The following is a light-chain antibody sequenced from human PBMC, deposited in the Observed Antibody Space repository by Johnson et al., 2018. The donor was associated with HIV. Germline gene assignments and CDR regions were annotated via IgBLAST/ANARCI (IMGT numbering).Light chain of an antibody. V-gene: IGLV1-51*02. CDR1: SSNIGNNY. J-gene: IGLJ1*01. Sequence: QSVLTQPPSVSAAPGQKVTISSSGSSSNIGNNYISWYQQFPGTAPKLLIYENNKRPSGIPARFSGSKSGTSATLGITGLQPGDAADYYCVTWDSRLSAGGVSGTGTQVTVL. CDR3: VTWDSRLSAGGV. CDR2: ENN.